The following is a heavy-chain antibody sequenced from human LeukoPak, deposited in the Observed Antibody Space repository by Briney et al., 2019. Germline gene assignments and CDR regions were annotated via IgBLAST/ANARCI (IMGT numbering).Heavy chain of an antibody. CDR1: GGSISSSSYY. CDR2: IYYSGST. J-gene: IGHJ2*01. V-gene: IGHV4-39*01. Sequence: SETLSLTCTVSGGSISSSSYYWGWIRQPPGKGLEWIGSIYYSGSTYYNPSLKSRVTISVDTSKNQFSLKLSSVTAADTAVYYCARHRRYSGYAAWYFDLWGRGTLVTVSS. D-gene: IGHD5-12*01. CDR3: ARHRRYSGYAAWYFDL.